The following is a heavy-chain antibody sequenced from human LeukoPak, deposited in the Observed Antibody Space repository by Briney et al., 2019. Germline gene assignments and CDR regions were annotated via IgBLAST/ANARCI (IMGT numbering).Heavy chain of an antibody. Sequence: SETLSLTCTVSGGSISSYYWSWIRQPPGKGLEWIGCIYYSGSTNYNPSLKSRATISVDTSKNQFSLKLSSVTAADTAVYYCARENYYYGSGSYGINWFDPWGQGTLVTVSS. J-gene: IGHJ5*02. CDR3: ARENYYYGSGSYGINWFDP. CDR1: GGSISSYY. V-gene: IGHV4-59*01. D-gene: IGHD3-10*01. CDR2: IYYSGST.